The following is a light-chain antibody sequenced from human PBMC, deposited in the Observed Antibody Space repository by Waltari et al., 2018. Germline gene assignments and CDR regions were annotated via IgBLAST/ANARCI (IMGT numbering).Light chain of an antibody. CDR2: EGS. CDR3: CSYAGSSTLDYV. CDR1: SSDVGSSNL. J-gene: IGLJ1*01. V-gene: IGLV2-23*01. Sequence: QSALTQPASVSGSPGQSITISCTGTSSDVGSSNLVSWYQQHPGKAPKLMIYEGSKRPSGVSNRFSGSKSGNTASLTISGLQAEDEADYYCCSYAGSSTLDYVFGTGTKVTVL.